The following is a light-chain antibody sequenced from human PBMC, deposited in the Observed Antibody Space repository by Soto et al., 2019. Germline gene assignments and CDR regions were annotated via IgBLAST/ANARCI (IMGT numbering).Light chain of an antibody. Sequence: IVLKRSEDRRSVSQGGCATSPCRASQSVSSNLAWYKQEPGPAPRLLIYGASTSATGIPARFIGSGSGTESTHTISSLKSEGFAVNYGQQYNNWPSVGQGTRLEIK. J-gene: IGKJ5*01. CDR2: GAS. CDR3: QQYNNWPS. V-gene: IGKV3D-15*01. CDR1: QSVSSN.